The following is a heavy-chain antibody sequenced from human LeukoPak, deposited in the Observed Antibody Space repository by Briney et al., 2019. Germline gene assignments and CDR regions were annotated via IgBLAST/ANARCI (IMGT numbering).Heavy chain of an antibody. Sequence: KPSETLSLTCVVAGGSISSTSYYGGWIRQPPGKGLEGIGSIYYSGSTYYSPSLTSRVTISVDTSKNQFTLKLSSVTAADTAVYSCAKTIGSSYAGGRFDPWGQGTLATVSS. CDR3: AKTIGSSYAGGRFDP. D-gene: IGHD5-18*01. CDR2: IYYSGST. V-gene: IGHV4-39*06. CDR1: GGSISSTSYY. J-gene: IGHJ5*02.